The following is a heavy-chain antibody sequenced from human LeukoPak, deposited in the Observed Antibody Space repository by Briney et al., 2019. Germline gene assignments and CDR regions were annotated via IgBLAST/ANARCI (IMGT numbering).Heavy chain of an antibody. Sequence: SETLSLTCTVSGGSISSSSYYWGWIRQPPGKGLEWIGSIYYSGSTYYNPSLKSRVTISVDTSKNQFSLKLSSVTAADTAVYYCARHRSLAAGIVWGQGTLVTVSS. CDR1: GGSISSSSYY. J-gene: IGHJ4*02. CDR3: ARHRSLAAGIV. D-gene: IGHD6-6*01. V-gene: IGHV4-39*01. CDR2: IYYSGST.